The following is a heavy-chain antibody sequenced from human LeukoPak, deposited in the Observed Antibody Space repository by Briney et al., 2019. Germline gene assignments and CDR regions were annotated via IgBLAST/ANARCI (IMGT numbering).Heavy chain of an antibody. J-gene: IGHJ6*02. Sequence: GGSLRLSCAASGFTFSSYAMSWVRQAPGKGLEWVSAISGSGGSTYYADSVKGRFTISRDNSKNTLYLQMNSLRAEDTAVYYCARGGITIFGVVIIYDYYYGMDVWGQGTTVTVSS. CDR2: ISGSGGST. V-gene: IGHV3-23*01. CDR3: ARGGITIFGVVIIYDYYYGMDV. D-gene: IGHD3-3*01. CDR1: GFTFSSYA.